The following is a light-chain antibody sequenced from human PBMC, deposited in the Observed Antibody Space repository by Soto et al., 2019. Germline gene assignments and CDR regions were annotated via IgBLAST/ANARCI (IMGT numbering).Light chain of an antibody. CDR1: SSDVGNNNL. CDR3: CSYAGINTFYV. J-gene: IGLJ1*01. Sequence: QAVLTQPASVCGSPGESIAISSTAASSDVGNNNLVSWYQHHPGKAPQLIIHDVNKRPSGVSTRFSGSKSGNTASLTIAGLQAEDEADYYCCSYAGINTFYVFGSGTKVTVL. CDR2: DVN. V-gene: IGLV2-23*02.